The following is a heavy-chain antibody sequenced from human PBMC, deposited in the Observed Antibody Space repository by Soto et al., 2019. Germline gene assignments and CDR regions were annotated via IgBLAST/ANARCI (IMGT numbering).Heavy chain of an antibody. D-gene: IGHD2-2*01. CDR2: INHSGST. J-gene: IGHJ4*02. V-gene: IGHV4-34*01. Sequence: PSETLSLTCAVYGGSFSGYYWSWIRQPPGKGLEWIGEINHSGSTNYNPSLKSRVTISVDTSKNQFSLKLSSVTAADTAVYYCARGRFKDIVVVPPRTTVTTHYFDYWGQGTLVTVSS. CDR1: GGSFSGYY. CDR3: ARGRFKDIVVVPPRTTVTTHYFDY.